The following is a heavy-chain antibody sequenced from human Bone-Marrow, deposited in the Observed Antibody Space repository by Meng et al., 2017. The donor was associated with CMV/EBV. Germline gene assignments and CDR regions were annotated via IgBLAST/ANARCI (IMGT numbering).Heavy chain of an antibody. J-gene: IGHJ4*02. CDR1: GFTFTSYW. D-gene: IGHD3-22*01. Sequence: GGSLRLSCAASGFTFTSYWMHWVRQAPGKGLVWVSRINSDGRSTNYADSVKGRFTISRDNAKNSLYLQMNSLRAEDTALYYCAKDINLWDDSSGYFDYWGQGTLVTVSS. V-gene: IGHV3-74*01. CDR3: AKDINLWDDSSGYFDY. CDR2: INSDGRST.